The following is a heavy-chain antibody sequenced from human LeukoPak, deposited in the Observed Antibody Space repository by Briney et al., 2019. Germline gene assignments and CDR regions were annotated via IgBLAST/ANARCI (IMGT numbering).Heavy chain of an antibody. J-gene: IGHJ5*02. V-gene: IGHV1-69*05. CDR2: IIPIFGTA. CDR1: GGTFSSYA. CDR3: ARDQEVYSSSWFNWFDP. D-gene: IGHD6-13*01. Sequence: ASVTVSCKASGGTFSSYAISWVRQAPGQGLEWMGGIIPIFGTADYAQKFQGRVTITTDESTSTAYMELSSLRSEDTAVYYCARDQEVYSSSWFNWFDPWGQGTLVTVSS.